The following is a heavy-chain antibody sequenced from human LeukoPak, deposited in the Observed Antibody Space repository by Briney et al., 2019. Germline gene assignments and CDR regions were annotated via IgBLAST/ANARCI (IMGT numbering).Heavy chain of an antibody. Sequence: GGSLRLSCEVSGFSFSNFAMSWVRQAAGKGLEWVSAISGSGGSTYYAGSVQGRFTISRDNSKNALYLQVNSLRPEDTAVYYCARVRGQGSYYPVAFDIWGQGTMVTVSS. CDR2: ISGSGGST. CDR3: ARVRGQGSYYPVAFDI. CDR1: GFSFSNFA. J-gene: IGHJ3*02. V-gene: IGHV3-23*01. D-gene: IGHD3-10*01.